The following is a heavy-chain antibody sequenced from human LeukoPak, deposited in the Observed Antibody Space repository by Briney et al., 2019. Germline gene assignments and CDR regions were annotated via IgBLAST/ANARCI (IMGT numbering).Heavy chain of an antibody. Sequence: GGSLRLSCAASGFTFSSYGMYWVRQAPGKGLEWVALISYDGTTKYYADSVKGRFTISRDNSKNTLSLQMNSLRAEDTAVYSCAKDNYDDSGYYRNFDYWGQGTLVTVSS. CDR1: GFTFSSYG. D-gene: IGHD3-22*01. CDR2: ISYDGTTK. CDR3: AKDNYDDSGYYRNFDY. J-gene: IGHJ4*02. V-gene: IGHV3-30*18.